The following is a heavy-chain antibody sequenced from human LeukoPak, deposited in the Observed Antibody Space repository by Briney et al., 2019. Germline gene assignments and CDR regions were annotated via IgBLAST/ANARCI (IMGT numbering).Heavy chain of an antibody. CDR1: GGSFSGYY. Sequence: SETLSLTCAVYGGSFSGYYWTWIREPAGKGLEWIGRIYTSGSTYYNPSLESRVTLSVDKSKNQFSLKLTSVTAADTAVYYCASYTSSGSYFDYWGQGTLVTVSP. D-gene: IGHD1-26*01. CDR3: ASYTSSGSYFDY. J-gene: IGHJ4*02. V-gene: IGHV4-59*10. CDR2: IYTSGST.